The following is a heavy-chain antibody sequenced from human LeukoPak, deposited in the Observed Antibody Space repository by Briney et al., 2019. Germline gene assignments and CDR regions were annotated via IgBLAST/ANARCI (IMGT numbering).Heavy chain of an antibody. Sequence: GGSLRLSCAASGFTFSDDYMSWIRQAPGKGLEWVSYISSRGSTIYYADSVKGRSTIPRDNAKNSLYLQMHSLRAEDTAVYYCARVLLEHEYFDYWGQGTLVTVSP. CDR2: ISSRGSTI. V-gene: IGHV3-11*04. D-gene: IGHD1/OR15-1a*01. CDR3: ARVLLEHEYFDY. J-gene: IGHJ4*02. CDR1: GFTFSDDY.